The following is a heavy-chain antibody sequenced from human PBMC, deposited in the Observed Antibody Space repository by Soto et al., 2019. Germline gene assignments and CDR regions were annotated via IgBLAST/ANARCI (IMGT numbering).Heavy chain of an antibody. J-gene: IGHJ6*02. CDR1: GFTFSSYG. CDR2: ISYDGNNK. CDR3: AKDGCGSTNCYYSYYGVDV. D-gene: IGHD2-2*01. Sequence: GGSLRLSCAASGFTFSSYGMHWVRQAPGKGLEWVAVISYDGNNKYYADTVKGRLTISRDNPKNTLYLQMNSLTTEDTAVYYCAKDGCGSTNCYYSYYGVDVWGQGTTVTVSS. V-gene: IGHV3-30*18.